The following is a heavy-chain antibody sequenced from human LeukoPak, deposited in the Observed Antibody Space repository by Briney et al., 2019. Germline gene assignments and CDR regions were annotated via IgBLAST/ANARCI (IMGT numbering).Heavy chain of an antibody. CDR3: AKFGYSGYDSALPQLTLTSYYYYGMDV. Sequence: GGSLRLSCAASGVTFCGFGMHCVRQAPGEGLGWGAVISYDGSNKYYAESVKGRFTISRDNSKNTLYLQRNSLRAEDTAVYYCAKFGYSGYDSALPQLTLTSYYYYGMDVWGQGTTVTVSS. V-gene: IGHV3-30*18. J-gene: IGHJ6*02. CDR2: ISYDGSNK. CDR1: GVTFCGFG. D-gene: IGHD5-12*01.